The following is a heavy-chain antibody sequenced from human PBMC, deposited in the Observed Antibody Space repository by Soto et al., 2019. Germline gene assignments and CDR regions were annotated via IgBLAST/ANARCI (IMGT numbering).Heavy chain of an antibody. Sequence: EVQLVESGGGLVQPGGSLRLSCAASGFTFSTYWMTWVRQAPGKGLEWVASIKKDGSEKYYVDSVKGRFTISRDNARNSLYLQMTSLRVDDTAVYYCASRPPGTNYLGVLDYWGQGTLVTVSS. V-gene: IGHV3-7*03. CDR3: ASRPPGTNYLGVLDY. CDR2: IKKDGSEK. CDR1: GFTFSTYW. J-gene: IGHJ4*02. D-gene: IGHD1-26*01.